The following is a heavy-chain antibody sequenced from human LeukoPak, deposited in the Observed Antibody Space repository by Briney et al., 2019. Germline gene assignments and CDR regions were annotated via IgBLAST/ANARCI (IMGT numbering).Heavy chain of an antibody. CDR2: IYYIGST. CDR3: ARGYYSFDY. Sequence: SETLSLTCNVSGGSINSYYWNWIRLPPGKRLEWIGYIYYIGSTGYNPSLKSRVTISVDTSKNQFSLKLSSVTAADTAVYYCARGYYSFDYWGQGTPVTVSS. CDR1: GGSINSYY. V-gene: IGHV4-59*01. D-gene: IGHD3-10*01. J-gene: IGHJ4*02.